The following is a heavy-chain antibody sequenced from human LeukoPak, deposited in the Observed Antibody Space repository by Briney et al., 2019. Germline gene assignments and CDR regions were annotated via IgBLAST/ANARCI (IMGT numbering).Heavy chain of an antibody. CDR2: ILDSGYST. CDR3: ARLGGHPLHNYYVGV. V-gene: IGHV3-23*01. Sequence: PAGGSLRLSCAASGFTFSSYAMGWVRQAPGKGLEWASGILDSGYSTYYANSVKGRFTISRDNSNNTLYLQMNSLRAEDTAVYYCARLGGHPLHNYYVGVWGKGTTVAVSS. D-gene: IGHD3-16*01. J-gene: IGHJ6*03. CDR1: GFTFSSYA.